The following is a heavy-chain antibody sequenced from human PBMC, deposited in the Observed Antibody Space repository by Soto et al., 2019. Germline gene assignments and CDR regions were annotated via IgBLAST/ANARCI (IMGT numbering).Heavy chain of an antibody. J-gene: IGHJ3*02. CDR3: ARGFYGDYAFDI. Sequence: SETLSLTCTVPGGSISSYYWSWIRQPPGKGLEWIGYIYYSGSTNYNPSLKSRVTISVDTSKNQFSLKLSSVTAADTAVYYCARGFYGDYAFDIWGQGTMVTVSS. V-gene: IGHV4-59*01. CDR2: IYYSGST. CDR1: GGSISSYY. D-gene: IGHD4-17*01.